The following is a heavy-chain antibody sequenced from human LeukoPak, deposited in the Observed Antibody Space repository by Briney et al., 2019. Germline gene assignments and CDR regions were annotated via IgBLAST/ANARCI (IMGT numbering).Heavy chain of an antibody. Sequence: GGSLRLSCAASGLTFSIYSMNWVRQAPGKGLQWVSYISGSSSSVYYADSVKGRFTISRDNAKNTLYLQMNSLKAEDTAVYYCARDRSGFLEWRPFDYWGQGTLVTVSS. CDR2: ISGSSSSV. J-gene: IGHJ4*02. V-gene: IGHV3-48*04. D-gene: IGHD3-3*01. CDR3: ARDRSGFLEWRPFDY. CDR1: GLTFSIYS.